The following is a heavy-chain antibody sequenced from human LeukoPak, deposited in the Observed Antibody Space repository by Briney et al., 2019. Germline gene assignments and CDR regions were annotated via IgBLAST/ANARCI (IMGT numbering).Heavy chain of an antibody. CDR3: AKNLLTFGGVVNQTFDY. Sequence: GGSLRLSCAASGFTFSSYSMNWVRPAPGKGLEWVSYISSSSSTIYYAASVKGRFTISRDNSKNTLYLQMNSLRAEDTAVYYCAKNLLTFGGVVNQTFDYWGQGTLVTVSS. V-gene: IGHV3-48*01. J-gene: IGHJ4*02. CDR2: ISSSSSTI. D-gene: IGHD3-16*01. CDR1: GFTFSSYS.